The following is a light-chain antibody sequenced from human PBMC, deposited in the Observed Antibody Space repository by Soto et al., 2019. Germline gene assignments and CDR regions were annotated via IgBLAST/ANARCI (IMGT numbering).Light chain of an antibody. CDR1: SSDVGAYNY. CDR2: EVN. Sequence: QSALTRPASVSGSPGQSITISCTGTSSDVGAYNYVSWYQQHPGKAPKLMISEVNNRPSGVSNRFSGSKSANTASLTISGLQAEDEADYYCSSYTSSSAVVFGGGTKVTVL. V-gene: IGLV2-14*01. CDR3: SSYTSSSAVV. J-gene: IGLJ2*01.